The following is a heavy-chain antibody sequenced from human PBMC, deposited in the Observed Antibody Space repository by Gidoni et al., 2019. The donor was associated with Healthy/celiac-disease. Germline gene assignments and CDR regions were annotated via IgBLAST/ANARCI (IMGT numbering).Heavy chain of an antibody. V-gene: IGHV4-31*03. CDR1: GGSISSGGDY. CDR3: ARDVYSGYDPPEDGWFDP. D-gene: IGHD5-12*01. CDR2: IYYSGST. J-gene: IGHJ5*02. Sequence: QVQLQESGPGLVKPSQTLYLTCTVSGGSISSGGDYWSWIRQHPGKGLEWIGYIYYSGSTYYNPSLKSRVTISVDTSKNQFSLKLSSVTAADTAVYYCARDVYSGYDPPEDGWFDPWGQGTLVTVSS.